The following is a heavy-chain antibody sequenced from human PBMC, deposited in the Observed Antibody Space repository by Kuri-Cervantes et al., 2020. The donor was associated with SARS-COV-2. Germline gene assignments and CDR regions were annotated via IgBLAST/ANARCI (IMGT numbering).Heavy chain of an antibody. V-gene: IGHV3-64D*08. CDR2: ISSNGGST. J-gene: IGHJ4*02. CDR3: VKEKGLPGVDY. CDR1: GFTFSSYA. Sequence: GESLKISCSASGFTFSSYAMHWVRQAPGKGLEYVSAISSNGGSTYYADSVKGRFTTSRDNSKNTLYLQMSRLRAEDTAVYYCVKEKGLPGVDYWGQGTLVTVSS. D-gene: IGHD5-12*01.